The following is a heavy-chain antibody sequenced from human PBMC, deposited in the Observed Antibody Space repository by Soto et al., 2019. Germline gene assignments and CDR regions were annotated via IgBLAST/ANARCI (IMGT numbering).Heavy chain of an antibody. V-gene: IGHV1-2*04. D-gene: IGHD3-3*01. CDR3: AREAELDYDFFEGVRVFDY. CDR2: INPNSGGT. Sequence: ASVKVSCQASGYTFTGYYMHWVRQAPGQGLEWMGWINPNSGGTNYAQKFQGWVTMTRDTSISTAYMELSRLRSDDTAVYYCAREAELDYDFFEGVRVFDYWGQGTLVTVSS. CDR1: GYTFTGYY. J-gene: IGHJ4*02.